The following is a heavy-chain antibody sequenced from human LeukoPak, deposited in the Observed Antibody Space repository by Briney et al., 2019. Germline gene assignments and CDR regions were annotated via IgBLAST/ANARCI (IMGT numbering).Heavy chain of an antibody. CDR2: ISYDGSNK. Sequence: GRSLRLSCAASGFTFSSYGMHWVRQAPGKGLEWVAVISYDGSNKYYADSVKGRFTISRDNSKNTLYLQMNSLRAEDTAVCYCAKEGLWFGDLLRWFDPWGQGTLVTVSS. J-gene: IGHJ5*02. CDR3: AKEGLWFGDLLRWFDP. V-gene: IGHV3-30*18. CDR1: GFTFSSYG. D-gene: IGHD3-10*01.